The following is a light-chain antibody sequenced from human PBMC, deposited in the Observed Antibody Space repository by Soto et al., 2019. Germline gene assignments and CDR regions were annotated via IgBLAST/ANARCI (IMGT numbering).Light chain of an antibody. Sequence: DIVMTQSPDSLAVSLGERATINCKYSQSVLYSSNNKNYLAWYQQKPGQPPKLLIYWASTRESGVPDRFSGSGSGTDFTLTISSLQAEDVAVYYCQQYYSTPWTFGQGTKVVIK. CDR3: QQYYSTPWT. V-gene: IGKV4-1*01. CDR1: QSVLYSSNNKNY. J-gene: IGKJ1*01. CDR2: WAS.